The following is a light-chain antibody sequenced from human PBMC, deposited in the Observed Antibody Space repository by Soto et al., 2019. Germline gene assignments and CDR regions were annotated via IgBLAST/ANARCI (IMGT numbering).Light chain of an antibody. J-gene: IGKJ4*01. CDR2: GAF. Sequence: EILMTQSPVTLSVSPGERATLSCRASQSVSSNLAWYQQKPGQAPSLLIYGAFTRATGIPARFSGTGSGTEFTLTISSLQPEDVAAYYCQKYNSAPLTFGGGTKVDIK. CDR1: QSVSSN. CDR3: QKYNSAPLT. V-gene: IGKV3-15*01.